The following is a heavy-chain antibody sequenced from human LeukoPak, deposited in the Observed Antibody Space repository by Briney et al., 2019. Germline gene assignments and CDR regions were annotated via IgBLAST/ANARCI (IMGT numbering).Heavy chain of an antibody. V-gene: IGHV4-30-4*01. CDR3: ARIQGNGYYGWDYFDF. CDR1: GGSINNGDNY. CDR2: IYYRGTA. D-gene: IGHD6-25*01. J-gene: IGHJ4*02. Sequence: SQTLSLTCTVSGGSINNGDNYWSWIRQPPGKGLEWIGFIYYRGTAYYDASLKSRVSISIDTSKNQFSLTLSSVTAAGTAVYYCARIQGNGYYGWDYFDFWGQGTLVTVSS.